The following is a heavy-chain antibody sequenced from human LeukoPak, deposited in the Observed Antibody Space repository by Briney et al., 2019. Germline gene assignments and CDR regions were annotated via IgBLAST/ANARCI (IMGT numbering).Heavy chain of an antibody. V-gene: IGHV4-59*12. J-gene: IGHJ3*02. D-gene: IGHD3-9*01. CDR2: IYYSGST. Sequence: SETLSLTCTVSGGSISSYYWSWIRQPPGKGLEWIGNIYYSGSTDYNPSLKSRVTMSVDTSKNQFSLKLNSVTAADTAVYYCARDPYYDILTGYLIRGTFDIWGLGTMVTVSS. CDR3: ARDPYYDILTGYLIRGTFDI. CDR1: GGSISSYY.